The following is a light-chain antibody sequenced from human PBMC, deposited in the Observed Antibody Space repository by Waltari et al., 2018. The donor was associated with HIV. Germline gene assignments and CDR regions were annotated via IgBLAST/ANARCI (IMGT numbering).Light chain of an antibody. Sequence: QSVLTQPPAVSGALGQRVSISCTGTTSNIGATYDVNWYQQYPGRAPKVLVYGSRHRPSGVPDRFSGSKSGSSASLAITGLQAEDEAEYYCQSYDSSLSGSVFGGGTKVTVL. CDR3: QSYDSSLSGSV. CDR1: TSNIGATYD. V-gene: IGLV1-40*01. J-gene: IGLJ2*01. CDR2: GSR.